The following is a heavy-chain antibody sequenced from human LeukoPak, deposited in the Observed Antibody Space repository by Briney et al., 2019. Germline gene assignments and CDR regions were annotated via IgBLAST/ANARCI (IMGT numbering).Heavy chain of an antibody. J-gene: IGHJ4*02. V-gene: IGHV4-39*07. CDR2: ISYTGST. D-gene: IGHD6-13*01. Sequence: SETLSLTCAVSGASVSSTDYYWGCVRQPPGKGLEWIGSISYTGSTYYNPSLKSRVTISIDTSKNQFSLKLSSVTAADTAVYYCARETSGSPTHWGQGTLVTVSS. CDR3: ARETSGSPTH. CDR1: GASVSSTDYY.